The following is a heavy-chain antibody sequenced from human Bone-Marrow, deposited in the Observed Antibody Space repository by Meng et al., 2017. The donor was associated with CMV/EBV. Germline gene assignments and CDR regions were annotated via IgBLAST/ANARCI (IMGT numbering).Heavy chain of an antibody. Sequence: KASGYTCSTNSVHWERKANGQGLERVGIRKASSGCTNNAQKYQGRISMTRETAKSTVYMELSSLRSEDTAVYYCERGFGRLLSSGNDYWGQGTLVTVSS. J-gene: IGHJ4*02. V-gene: IGHV1-46*01. CDR2: RKASSGCT. D-gene: IGHD3-10*02. CDR1: GYTCSTNS. CDR3: ERGFGRLLSSGNDY.